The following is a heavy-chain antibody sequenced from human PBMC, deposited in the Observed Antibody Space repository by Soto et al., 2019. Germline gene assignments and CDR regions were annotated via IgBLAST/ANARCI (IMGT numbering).Heavy chain of an antibody. CDR1: GYTFTGYY. V-gene: IGHV1-2*02. Sequence: GASVKVSCKASGYTFTGYYMHWVRQAPGQGLEWMGWINPNSGGTNYAQKFQGRVTMTRDTSISTAYMELSRLRSDDTAVYYCARDGAPYKFGGVIVHNWFDPWGQGTLVTVSS. D-gene: IGHD3-16*02. CDR2: INPNSGGT. J-gene: IGHJ5*02. CDR3: ARDGAPYKFGGVIVHNWFDP.